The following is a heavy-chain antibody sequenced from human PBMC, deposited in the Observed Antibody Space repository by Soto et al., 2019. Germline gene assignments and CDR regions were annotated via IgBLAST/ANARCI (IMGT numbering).Heavy chain of an antibody. CDR3: ARDLPDYGDYGPWWFDP. CDR2: IYPGDSDT. CDR1: GYTFTSHW. Sequence: PGESLKISCKGSGYTFTSHWIGWVRQMPGKGLEWMGIIYPGDSDTRYSPSFQGQVIISRDNSKNTLYLQMNSLRAEDTAVYYCARDLPDYGDYGPWWFDPWGQGTLVTVSS. J-gene: IGHJ5*02. D-gene: IGHD4-17*01. V-gene: IGHV5-51*01.